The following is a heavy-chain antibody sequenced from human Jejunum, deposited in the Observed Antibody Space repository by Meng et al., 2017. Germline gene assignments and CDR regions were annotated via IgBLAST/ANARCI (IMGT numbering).Heavy chain of an antibody. CDR1: GFSLSTSGVG. D-gene: IGHD3/OR15-3a*01. J-gene: IGHJ4*02. V-gene: IGHV2-5*01. CDR3: AKDWSDTTFNF. CDR2: IYWNDDK. Sequence: IPFKVSGPNMGKPTQTLPLTRTFSGFSLSTSGVGVGWIRQPPGKALEWLALIYWNDDKRYSPSLKSRLTITKDTSKNQVFLTMTNMDPVDTATYYCAKDWSDTTFNFWGQGTLVTVSS.